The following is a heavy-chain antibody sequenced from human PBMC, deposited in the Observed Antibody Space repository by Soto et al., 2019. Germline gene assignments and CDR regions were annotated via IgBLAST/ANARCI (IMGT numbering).Heavy chain of an antibody. CDR3: ARVEDTAMVSQKYYHYGMDV. J-gene: IGHJ6*02. Sequence: SVKVSCKASGGTFSSYAISWVRQAPGQGLEWMGGIIPIFGTANYAQKFQGRVTITADESTSTAYMELSSLRSEDTAVYYCARVEDTAMVSQKYYHYGMDVWGQGTTVTVSS. D-gene: IGHD5-18*01. CDR2: IIPIFGTA. V-gene: IGHV1-69*13. CDR1: GGTFSSYA.